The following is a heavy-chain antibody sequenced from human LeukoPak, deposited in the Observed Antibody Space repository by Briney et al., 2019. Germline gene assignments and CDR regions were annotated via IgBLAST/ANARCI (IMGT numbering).Heavy chain of an antibody. CDR1: GVTFSSYG. V-gene: IGHV3-23*01. CDR2: ISGSGGTT. D-gene: IGHD4-17*01. Sequence: QTGGSLRLSCAASGVTFSSYGMTWVRQAPGKGLEWVSGISGSGGTTYYADSVKGRFTISRDNSKNTLYLQMNSLRAEDTAVYYCAKNYGDSYFDYWGQGTLVTVSS. J-gene: IGHJ4*02. CDR3: AKNYGDSYFDY.